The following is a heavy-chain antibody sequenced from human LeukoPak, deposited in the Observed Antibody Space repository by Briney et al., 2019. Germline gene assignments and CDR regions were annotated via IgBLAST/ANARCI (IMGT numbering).Heavy chain of an antibody. V-gene: IGHV3-30*03. J-gene: IGHJ4*02. CDR2: ISSDGTRQ. CDR1: GFTFNTYG. D-gene: IGHD2-2*01. CDR3: ARAAYCTSTSCHFSGYAQRPLDS. Sequence: PGRSLRLSCVASGFTFNTYGIHWVRQAPGKGLEWVAGISSDGTRQDYADSVKGRFTISRDNSKNTLYLQMNSLRTEDTAVYYCARAAYCTSTSCHFSGYAQRPLDSWGQGTLVTVSS.